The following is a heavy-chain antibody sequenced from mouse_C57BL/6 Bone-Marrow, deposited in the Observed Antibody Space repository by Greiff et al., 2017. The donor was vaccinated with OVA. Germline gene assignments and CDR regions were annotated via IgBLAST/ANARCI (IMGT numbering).Heavy chain of an antibody. V-gene: IGHV1-4*01. CDR3: AIDGGLYDGYIWFAY. CDR2: INPSSGYT. CDR1: GYTFTSYT. J-gene: IGHJ3*01. D-gene: IGHD2-3*01. Sequence: QVHVKQSGAELARPGASVKMSCKASGYTFTSYTMHWVKQRPGQGLEWIGYINPSSGYTKYNQKFKDKATLTADKSSSTAYMQLSSLTSEDSAVYYCAIDGGLYDGYIWFAYWGQGTLVTVSA.